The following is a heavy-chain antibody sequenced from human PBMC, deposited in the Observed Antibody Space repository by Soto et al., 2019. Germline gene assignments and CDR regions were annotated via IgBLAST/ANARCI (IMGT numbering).Heavy chain of an antibody. V-gene: IGHV3-30*18. Sequence: ESVGGVVQPGRSLRLSCAASGFTFSSYVIHWVRQAPGKGLEWVAVISSDGSNKDYADSVKGRFTISRDNSKNTLYLEMNSLRVEDTAVYYCAKDGTVVGYNWFDPWGQGTLVTVSS. J-gene: IGHJ5*02. CDR3: AKDGTVVGYNWFDP. CDR1: GFTFSSYV. CDR2: ISSDGSNK. D-gene: IGHD2-2*01.